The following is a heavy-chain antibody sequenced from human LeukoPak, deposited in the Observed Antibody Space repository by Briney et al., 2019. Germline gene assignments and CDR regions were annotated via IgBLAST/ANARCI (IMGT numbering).Heavy chain of an antibody. J-gene: IGHJ4*02. D-gene: IGHD3-16*01. CDR2: IYSGVST. Sequence: PGGSLRLSCAASGFTVSSNYMSWVRQAPGKGLEWVSDIYSGVSTYYADSVRGRLTIAREKSKNKTFFQMKSRETGDTAAFYCARSDGGFCDYWGQGTLVTVSS. CDR1: GFTVSSNY. CDR3: ARSDGGFCDY. V-gene: IGHV3-53*01.